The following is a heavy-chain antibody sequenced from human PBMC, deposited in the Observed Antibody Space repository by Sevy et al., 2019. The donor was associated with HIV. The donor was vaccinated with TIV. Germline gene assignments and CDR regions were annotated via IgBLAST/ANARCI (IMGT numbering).Heavy chain of an antibody. V-gene: IGHV3-30*04. D-gene: IGHD2-21*02. CDR2: ISSDGTKE. Sequence: GGSLRLSCAASGFTFSIYVIHWVRHAPGKGLEWVAVISSDGTKEYYADSVKGRFTISRDNSKNTMYLQMNSLRVEDTAVYYCARDLPSAVTDPFYYYGLAVWGQGTTVTVSS. CDR3: ARDLPSAVTDPFYYYGLAV. J-gene: IGHJ6*02. CDR1: GFTFSIYV.